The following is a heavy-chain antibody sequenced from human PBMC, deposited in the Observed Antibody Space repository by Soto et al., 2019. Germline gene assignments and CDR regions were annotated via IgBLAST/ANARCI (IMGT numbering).Heavy chain of an antibody. D-gene: IGHD5-12*01. J-gene: IGHJ4*02. V-gene: IGHV2-5*02. CDR3: ARLTRGVYDLDRLWEKFDY. CDR2: IYWDDDK. CDR1: GFSLSTNGMG. Sequence: QITVKESGLTLVKPTQTLTLTCTFSGFSLSTNGMGVGWIRQSPGKALEWLALIYWDDDKRYSPSLRSRLTSPLDTSKDQVDLTMTNMDPVETATYYCARLTRGVYDLDRLWEKFDYWGQGTLVTVSS.